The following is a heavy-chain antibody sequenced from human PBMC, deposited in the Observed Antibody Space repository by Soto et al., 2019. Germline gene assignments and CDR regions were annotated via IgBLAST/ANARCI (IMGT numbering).Heavy chain of an antibody. CDR3: ARVDYYGSGSYMVYNWFDP. D-gene: IGHD3-10*01. Sequence: SETLSLTCAVYGGSFSGYYWSWIRQPPGKGLEWIGEINHSGSTNYNPSLKSRVTISVDTSKNQFSLKLSSVTAADTAVYYCARVDYYGSGSYMVYNWFDPWGQGTLVTVSS. CDR1: GGSFSGYY. J-gene: IGHJ5*02. V-gene: IGHV4-34*01. CDR2: INHSGST.